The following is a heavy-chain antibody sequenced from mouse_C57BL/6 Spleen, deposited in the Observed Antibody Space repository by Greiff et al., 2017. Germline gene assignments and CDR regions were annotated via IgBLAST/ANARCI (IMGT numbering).Heavy chain of an antibody. J-gene: IGHJ1*03. CDR1: GYTFTSYW. V-gene: IGHV1-55*01. D-gene: IGHD2-4*01. CDR3: ARSLYDYNWYFDV. CDR2: IYPGSGST. Sequence: VQLQQPGAELVKPGASVKMSCKASGYTFTSYWITWVKQRPGQGLEWIGDIYPGSGSTNYNEKFKSKATLTVDTSSSTAYMQLSSLTSEDSAVYYCARSLYDYNWYFDVWGTGTTVTVSS.